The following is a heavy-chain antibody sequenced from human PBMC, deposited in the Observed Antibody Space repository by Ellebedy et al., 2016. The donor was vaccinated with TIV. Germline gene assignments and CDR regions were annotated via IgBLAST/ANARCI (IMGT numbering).Heavy chain of an antibody. CDR3: ARYRASGTYPNWFDP. J-gene: IGHJ5*02. D-gene: IGHD1-26*01. CDR1: GFSFSNYA. V-gene: IGHV3-23*01. CDR2: LSGSGGTT. Sequence: GGSLRLSCAGSGFSFSNYAMHWVRQAPGEGLEWVSGLSGSGGTTHYADSVKGRFTISRDNTKNLRYLQMTGLRAADTATYFCARYRASGTYPNWFDPWGQGTLVSVSS.